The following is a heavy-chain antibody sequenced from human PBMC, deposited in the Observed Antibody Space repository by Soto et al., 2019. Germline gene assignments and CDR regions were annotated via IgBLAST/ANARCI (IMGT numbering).Heavy chain of an antibody. CDR2: ISYDGSNK. Sequence: QVQLVESGGGVVQPGRSLRLSCAASGFTFSSDGMHWVRQAPGKGLEWVAVISYDGSNKYYADSVKGRFTISRDNSKNTLYLQMNSLRAEDTAVYYCAKGWIQLWLKVHDYWGQGTLVTVSS. D-gene: IGHD5-18*01. V-gene: IGHV3-30*18. CDR3: AKGWIQLWLKVHDY. CDR1: GFTFSSDG. J-gene: IGHJ4*02.